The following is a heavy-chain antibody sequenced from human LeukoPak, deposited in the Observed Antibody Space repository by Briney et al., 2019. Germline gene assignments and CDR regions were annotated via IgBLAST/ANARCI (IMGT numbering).Heavy chain of an antibody. CDR1: GGSISSGSYY. V-gene: IGHV4-61*02. CDR2: IYTSGST. CDR3: ARDSITMVRGTGYYFDY. Sequence: PSETLSLTCTVSGGSISSGSYYWSWIRQPAGKGREWIGRIYTSGSTNYNPSLKSRVTISVDTSKNQFSLKLSSVTAADTAVYYCARDSITMVRGTGYYFDYWGQGTLVTVSS. J-gene: IGHJ4*02. D-gene: IGHD3-10*01.